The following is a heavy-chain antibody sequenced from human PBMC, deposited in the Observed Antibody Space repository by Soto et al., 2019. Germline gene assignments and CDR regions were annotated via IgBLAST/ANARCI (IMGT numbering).Heavy chain of an antibody. CDR1: GYTFTNYA. Sequence: QVQLVQSGAEEKKPGASVKVSCKASGYTFTNYAMHWVRQAPGQRLEWMGWINAGNGNTGYAQKFQGRVTMTRNTSISTAYMELSSLRSEDTAVYYCARELAGSCPDWGQGTRVTVSS. V-gene: IGHV1-3*05. CDR2: INAGNGNT. J-gene: IGHJ4*02. D-gene: IGHD2-15*01. CDR3: ARELAGSCPD.